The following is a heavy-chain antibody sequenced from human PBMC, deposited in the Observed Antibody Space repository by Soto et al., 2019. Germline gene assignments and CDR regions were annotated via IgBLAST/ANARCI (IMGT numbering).Heavy chain of an antibody. V-gene: IGHV3-74*01. CDR3: ARDPDPGLNWFDP. J-gene: IGHJ5*02. CDR2: IKSDGGVT. CDR1: GFTISTYW. Sequence: GGSLRLSCAASGFTISTYWMHWVRQTPGKGLVWVSRIKSDGGVTNYVDSVEGRFTIPRDNAKNTVYLQMNDLRAEDTAMYYCARDPDPGLNWFDPWGHVTTFTVSS.